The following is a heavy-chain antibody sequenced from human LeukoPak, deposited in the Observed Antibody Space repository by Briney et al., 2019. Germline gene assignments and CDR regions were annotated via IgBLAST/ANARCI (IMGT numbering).Heavy chain of an antibody. D-gene: IGHD6-13*01. V-gene: IGHV3-48*04. CDR1: GFTFSSYS. CDR3: ARDKIAAAGTDYYYGMDV. J-gene: IGHJ6*02. Sequence: GGSLRLSCAASGFTFSSYSMNWVRQAPGKGLEWVPYISSSSSTIYHADSVKGRFTISRDNAKNSLYLQMNSLRAEDTAVYYCARDKIAAAGTDYYYGMDVWGQGTTVTVSS. CDR2: ISSSSSTI.